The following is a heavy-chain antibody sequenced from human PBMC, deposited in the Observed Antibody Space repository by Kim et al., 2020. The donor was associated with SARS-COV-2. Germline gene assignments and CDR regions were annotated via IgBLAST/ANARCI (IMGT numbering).Heavy chain of an antibody. CDR2: ISYDGSNK. Sequence: GGSLRLSCAASGFTFSSYGVHWVRQAPGKGLEWVAIISYDGSNKYYADSVKGRFTISRDNSKNTLYLQMNSLRAEDTAVYYCAKISPSTGGDYWGQGTLVTVSS. CDR3: AKISPSTGGDY. J-gene: IGHJ4*02. CDR1: GFTFSSYG. V-gene: IGHV3-30*18.